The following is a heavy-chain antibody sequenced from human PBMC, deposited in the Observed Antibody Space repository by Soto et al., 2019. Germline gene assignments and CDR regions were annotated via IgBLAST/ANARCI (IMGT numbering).Heavy chain of an antibody. D-gene: IGHD3-3*02. J-gene: IGHJ3*02. CDR2: FDPSGAST. V-gene: IGHV1-46*01. Sequence: QVQLVQSGAEVKKPGASVKVSCKASGYTFTSYHLHWLRQAPGQGLEWMGIFDPSGASTSHAQKCQGRVTMTRDTSTSTVYMALRSLTYEDAAVYYCARGAFWAFDIWGHGTVVTVYS. CDR1: GYTFTSYH. CDR3: ARGAFWAFDI.